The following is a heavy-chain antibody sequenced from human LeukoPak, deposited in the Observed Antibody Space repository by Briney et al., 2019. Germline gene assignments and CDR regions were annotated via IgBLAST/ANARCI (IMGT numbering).Heavy chain of an antibody. CDR1: GFTFSSYA. V-gene: IGHV3-23*01. Sequence: GGSLRLSCAASGFTFSSYAMSWVRRAPGKGLEWVSAISGSGGSTYYADSVKGRFTISRDNSKNTLYLQMNSLRAEDTAVYYCAKGRGWSSGRDAFDIWGQGTIVTVSS. CDR2: ISGSGGST. CDR3: AKGRGWSSGRDAFDI. D-gene: IGHD6-19*01. J-gene: IGHJ3*02.